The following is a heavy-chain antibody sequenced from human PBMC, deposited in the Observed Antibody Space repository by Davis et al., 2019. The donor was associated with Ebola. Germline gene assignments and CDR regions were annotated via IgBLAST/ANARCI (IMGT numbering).Heavy chain of an antibody. CDR1: GFTFSNYV. CDR3: ARGSAFYYHFDV. V-gene: IGHV3-48*02. CDR2: IAPRSESI. J-gene: IGHJ6*04. Sequence: GESLKISCAASGFTFSNYVMNWIRQAPGKGLEWVAHIAPRSESIYYADSVKGRFTVSRDNAKSSAYLQMNSLRNEDTAVYYCARGSAFYYHFDVWGKGTTVTVSS.